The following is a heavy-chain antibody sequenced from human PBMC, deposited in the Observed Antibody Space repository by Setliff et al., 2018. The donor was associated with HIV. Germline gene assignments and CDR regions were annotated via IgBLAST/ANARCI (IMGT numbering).Heavy chain of an antibody. V-gene: IGHV4-39*07. Sequence: PSETLSLTCTVSGGSISSSSYYWGWIRQPPGKGLEWIGSINYSGSTYYNPSLKSRVTISVDTPKNQFSLKLRSVTAADTAVYYCARALPLEWSHDGFDIWGQGTMVTVSS. J-gene: IGHJ3*02. D-gene: IGHD3-3*01. CDR1: GGSISSSSYY. CDR3: ARALPLEWSHDGFDI. CDR2: INYSGST.